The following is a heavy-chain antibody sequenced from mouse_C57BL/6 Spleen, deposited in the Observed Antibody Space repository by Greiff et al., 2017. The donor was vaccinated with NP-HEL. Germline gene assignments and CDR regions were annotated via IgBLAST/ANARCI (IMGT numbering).Heavy chain of an antibody. CDR3: ARTYYYGSSDYFDY. CDR2: IDPSDSYT. Sequence: VQLQQPGAELVKPGASVKLSCKASGYTFTSYWMQWVKQRPGQGLEWIGEIDPSDSYTNYNQKFKGKATLTVDTSSSTAYMQLSSLTSEDSAVYYCARTYYYGSSDYFDYWGQGTTLTVSS. V-gene: IGHV1-50*01. D-gene: IGHD1-1*01. J-gene: IGHJ2*01. CDR1: GYTFTSYW.